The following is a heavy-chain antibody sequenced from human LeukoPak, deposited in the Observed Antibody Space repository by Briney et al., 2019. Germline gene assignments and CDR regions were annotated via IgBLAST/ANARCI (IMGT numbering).Heavy chain of an antibody. CDR2: ISSSSSYI. V-gene: IGHV3-21*01. J-gene: IGHJ4*02. Sequence: PGGSLRLSCAASGFTFSSYSMNWVRQAPGKGLEWVSSISSSSSYIYYADSVKGRFTICRDNAKNSLYLQMNSLRAEDTAVYYCAREGRVDGIIDYWGQGTLVAVSS. CDR1: GFTFSSYS. D-gene: IGHD2-15*01. CDR3: AREGRVDGIIDY.